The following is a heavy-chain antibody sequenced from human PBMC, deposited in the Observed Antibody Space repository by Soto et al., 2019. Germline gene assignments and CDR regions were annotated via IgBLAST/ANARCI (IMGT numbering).Heavy chain of an antibody. CDR1: GFTFSSYG. CDR3: AKDLRYYYGMDV. Sequence: QVQLVESGGGVVQPGRSLRLSCAASGFTFSSYGMHWVRQAPGKGLEWVAVISYDGSNKYYADSVKGRFTISRDNSKNTLYLQMNSLRAEDTAVYYCAKDLRYYYGMDVW. CDR2: ISYDGSNK. J-gene: IGHJ6*01. V-gene: IGHV3-30*18.